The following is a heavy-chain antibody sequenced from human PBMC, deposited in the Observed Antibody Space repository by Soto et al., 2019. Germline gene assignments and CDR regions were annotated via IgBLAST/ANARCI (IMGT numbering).Heavy chain of an antibody. V-gene: IGHV3-23*01. D-gene: IGHD5-18*01. Sequence: GGSLRLSCAASGFTFSSYAMSWVRQAPGKGLEWVSAISGSGGSTYYADSVKGRFTISRDNSKNTLYLQMNSLRAEDTAVYYSAKEDTAMVQDYYGMDVWGQGTTVTVSS. CDR3: AKEDTAMVQDYYGMDV. J-gene: IGHJ6*02. CDR2: ISGSGGST. CDR1: GFTFSSYA.